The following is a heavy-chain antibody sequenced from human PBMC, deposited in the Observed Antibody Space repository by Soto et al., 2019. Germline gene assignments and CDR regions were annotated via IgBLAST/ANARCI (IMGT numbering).Heavy chain of an antibody. V-gene: IGHV5-51*01. J-gene: IGHJ6*02. CDR1: GYSFTSYW. CDR2: IYPGDSDA. CDR3: ARPRSGSYRLDYYGMDV. Sequence: PGESLKISCKGSGYSFTSYWIAWVRQMPGKGLEWMGIIYPGDSDARYSPSFQGQVTISADKSTNTAYLQWSSLKASDTAMYYCARPRSGSYRLDYYGMDVWGQGTTVTVSS. D-gene: IGHD3-10*01.